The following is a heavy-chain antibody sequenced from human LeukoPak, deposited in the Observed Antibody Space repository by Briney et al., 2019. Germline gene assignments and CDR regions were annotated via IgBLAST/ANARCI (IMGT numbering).Heavy chain of an antibody. V-gene: IGHV1-2*02. J-gene: IGHJ4*02. CDR2: INPNSGGT. D-gene: IGHD3-9*01. CDR3: AREDDILTGYYAFNY. Sequence: ASVKVSCKASGYTFTGYYMHWVRQAPGQGLDWMGWINPNSGGTNYAQKFQGRVIMTRDTSISPAYMELSRLRSDDPAVYYCAREDDILTGYYAFNYWGQGTLVTVSS. CDR1: GYTFTGYY.